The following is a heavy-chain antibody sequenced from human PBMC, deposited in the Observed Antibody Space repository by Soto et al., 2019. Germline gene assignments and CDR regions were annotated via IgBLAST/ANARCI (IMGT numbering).Heavy chain of an antibody. V-gene: IGHV3-23*01. D-gene: IGHD6-13*01. J-gene: IGHJ4*02. CDR1: GFTFSSYA. Sequence: GGSLRLSCAASGFTFSSYAMSWVRQAPGKGLEWVSAISGSGGSTYYADSVKGRFTISRDNSKNTLYLQMNSLRAEDTAVYYCAKDKGFFPMVPSDFDYWGQGTLVTVSS. CDR3: AKDKGFFPMVPSDFDY. CDR2: ISGSGGST.